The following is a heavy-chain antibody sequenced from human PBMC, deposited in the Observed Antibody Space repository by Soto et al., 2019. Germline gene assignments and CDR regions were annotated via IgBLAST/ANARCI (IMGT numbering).Heavy chain of an antibody. Sequence: QVQLVQSGAEVKKPGASVKVSCKASGYTFTSYAMHWVRQAPGQRHEWMGWINAGNGNTKYSQKFQGSVTITRDTSASTAYMDLSSLRSEDTAVYYWAFPYGDDDRNAFDIRGQGTMVTVSS. J-gene: IGHJ3*02. CDR1: GYTFTSYA. V-gene: IGHV1-3*01. D-gene: IGHD4-17*01. CDR3: AFPYGDDDRNAFDI. CDR2: INAGNGNT.